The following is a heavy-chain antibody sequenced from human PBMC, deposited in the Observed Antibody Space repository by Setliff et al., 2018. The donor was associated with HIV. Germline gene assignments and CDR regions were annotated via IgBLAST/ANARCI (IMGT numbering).Heavy chain of an antibody. Sequence: ASVKVSCKTAGYTFTGHFIHWMRQAPGQGLEWMGWINPNSGATDYAWRFEDRVTMTSDTSIRTVYMEWSSLRSDDTAVYYCARDTAIGWYGESKMSDFWGQGTLVTVSS. CDR1: GYTFTGHF. D-gene: IGHD3-10*01. V-gene: IGHV1-2*02. CDR3: ARDTAIGWYGESKMSDF. CDR2: INPNSGAT. J-gene: IGHJ4*02.